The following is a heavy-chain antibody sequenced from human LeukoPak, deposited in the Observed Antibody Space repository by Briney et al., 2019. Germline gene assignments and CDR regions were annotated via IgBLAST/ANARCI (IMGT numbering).Heavy chain of an antibody. D-gene: IGHD3-9*01. CDR3: VRGAGFITDY. CDR2: INQDVSEK. CDR1: GFTFSSSW. V-gene: IGHV3-7*01. Sequence: QPGGSLRLSCAASGFTFSSSWMHWVRQAPGKGLEWVANINQDVSEKYYVDSVKGRFTISRDNARSSLYLQMSSLRAEDTAVYYCVRGAGFITDYWGQGTLVTVSS. J-gene: IGHJ4*02.